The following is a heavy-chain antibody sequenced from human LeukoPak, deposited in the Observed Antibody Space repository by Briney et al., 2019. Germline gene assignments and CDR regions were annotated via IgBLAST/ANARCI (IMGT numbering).Heavy chain of an antibody. CDR1: GFTFGDYA. V-gene: IGHV4-34*01. CDR3: ARGRRRYDSSGYYLRYYFDY. Sequence: GSLRLSCTASGFTFGDYAMSWARQPPGKGLEWIGEINHSGSTNYNPSLKSRVTISVDTSKNQFSLKLSSVTAADTAVYYCARGRRRYDSSGYYLRYYFDYWGQGTLVTVSS. D-gene: IGHD3-22*01. J-gene: IGHJ4*02. CDR2: INHSGST.